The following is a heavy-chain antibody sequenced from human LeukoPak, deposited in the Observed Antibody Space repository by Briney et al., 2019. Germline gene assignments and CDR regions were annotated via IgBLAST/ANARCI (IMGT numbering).Heavy chain of an antibody. V-gene: IGHV4-59*02. CDR1: GGSVSTYY. J-gene: IGHJ4*02. CDR3: ARVVGRYCSSTSCYIDY. D-gene: IGHD2-2*01. CDR2: IYDSGST. Sequence: SETLSLTCTVSGGSVSTYYWSWLRQPPGKGLEWIGYIYDSGSTNYNPSLKSRVTISEDTSKRQFSLNLRSVTAADTAVYYCARVVGRYCSSTSCYIDYWGQGTLVTVSS.